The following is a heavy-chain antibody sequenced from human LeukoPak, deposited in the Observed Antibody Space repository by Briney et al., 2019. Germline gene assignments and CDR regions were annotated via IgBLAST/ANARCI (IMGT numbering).Heavy chain of an antibody. CDR3: ARGPNSSSWYGYYYYGMDV. CDR1: GGSVSSYY. CDR2: IYYSGST. Sequence: SETLSLTCTVSGGSVSSYYWSWIRQPPGRGLEWIGYIYYSGSTNYNPSLKSRVTISVDTCKNQFSLKLSSVTAADTAVYYCARGPNSSSWYGYYYYGMDVWGQGTTVTVSS. D-gene: IGHD6-13*01. V-gene: IGHV4-59*02. J-gene: IGHJ6*02.